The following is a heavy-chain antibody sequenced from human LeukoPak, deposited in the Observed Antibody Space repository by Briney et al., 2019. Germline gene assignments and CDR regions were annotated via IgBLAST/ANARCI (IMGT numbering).Heavy chain of an antibody. CDR2: ISAYNGNT. CDR1: GYTFTSYG. D-gene: IGHD4-11*01. CDR3: ARDFDGIPDYTPAFDI. Sequence: ASVKVSCKASGYTFTSYGISWVRQAPGQGLEWMGWISAYNGNTNYAQKLQGRVTMTTDTSTSTAYMELRSLRSDDTAVYYCARDFDGIPDYTPAFDIWGQGTMATVSS. J-gene: IGHJ3*02. V-gene: IGHV1-18*01.